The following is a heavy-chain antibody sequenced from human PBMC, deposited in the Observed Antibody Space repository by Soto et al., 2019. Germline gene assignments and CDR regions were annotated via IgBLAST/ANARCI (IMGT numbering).Heavy chain of an antibody. CDR1: GGSISSGGYY. D-gene: IGHD1-26*01. J-gene: IGHJ6*03. CDR3: ARVGPYYYYMDV. Sequence: SETLSLTCTVSGGSISSGGYYWSWIRQHPGKGLEWIGYIYYSGSTYYNPSLKSRVTISVDTSKNQFSLKLSSVTAADTAVYYCARVGPYYYYMDVWGKGTTVTVSS. V-gene: IGHV4-31*03. CDR2: IYYSGST.